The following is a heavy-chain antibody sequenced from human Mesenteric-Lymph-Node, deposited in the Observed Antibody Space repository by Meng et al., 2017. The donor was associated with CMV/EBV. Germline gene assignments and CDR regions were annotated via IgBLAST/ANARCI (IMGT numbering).Heavy chain of an antibody. CDR2: IYYSGST. V-gene: IGHV4-39*07. CDR1: GGSISSSSYY. Sequence: SETLSLTCTVSGGSISSSSYYWGWIRQPPGKGLEWIGSIYYSGSTYYNPSLKSRVTISVDTSKNQFSLKLSSVTAADTAVYYCAREPLNYDILTGYCPDAFDIWGQGTMVTVSS. J-gene: IGHJ3*02. D-gene: IGHD3-9*01. CDR3: AREPLNYDILTGYCPDAFDI.